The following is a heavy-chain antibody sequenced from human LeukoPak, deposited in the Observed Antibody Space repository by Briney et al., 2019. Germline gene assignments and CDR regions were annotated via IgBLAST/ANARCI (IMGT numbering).Heavy chain of an antibody. J-gene: IGHJ4*02. CDR1: GYTFTGYY. Sequence: ASVKVSCKASGYTFTGYYMHWVRQAPGQGLEWMGWINPNSGGTNYAQKFQGRVTMTRDTSISTAYMELSRLRSDDTAVYYCARSDTVVVPASGAFDYWGQGTLVTVSS. CDR2: INPNSGGT. CDR3: ARSDTVVVPASGAFDY. V-gene: IGHV1-2*02. D-gene: IGHD2-2*01.